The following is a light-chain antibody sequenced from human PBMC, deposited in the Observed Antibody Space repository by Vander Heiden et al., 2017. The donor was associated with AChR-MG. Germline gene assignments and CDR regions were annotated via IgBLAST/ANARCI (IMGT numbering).Light chain of an antibody. CDR2: CAS. J-gene: IGKJ3*01. CDR3: QQYATSPIT. CDR1: QSIPSNY. V-gene: IGKV3-20*01. Sequence: EIVLTQSPGTLSFPPGEGPTLSCRASQSIPSNYVAWYQQKSGQAPRLLIYCASSRATGIPDRFSGSGSGTDFTLTISRLDPEDFAVYYCQQYATSPITFGPGTKVDIK.